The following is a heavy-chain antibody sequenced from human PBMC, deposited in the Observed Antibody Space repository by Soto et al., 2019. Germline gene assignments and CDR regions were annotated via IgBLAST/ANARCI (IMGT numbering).Heavy chain of an antibody. D-gene: IGHD4-17*01. Sequence: QVQLMESGGGVVQPGRSLRLSCAASGFTFNTYGIHWVRQAPGKGLEWVAVIWYAGSNKYYADSVKGRFTISRDNSKNTLYLQMNSLRAEDTAVYYCARGTVHFDYWCQGTLVTFSS. V-gene: IGHV3-33*01. J-gene: IGHJ4*02. CDR3: ARGTVHFDY. CDR1: GFTFNTYG. CDR2: IWYAGSNK.